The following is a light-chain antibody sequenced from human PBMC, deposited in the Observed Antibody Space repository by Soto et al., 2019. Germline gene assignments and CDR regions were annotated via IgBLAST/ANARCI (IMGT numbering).Light chain of an antibody. V-gene: IGLV2-8*01. Sequence: QSALTQPPSASGSPGQSVTISCTGTSSDVGGYNYVSWYPHHPGKAPKLIIYEVYKRPSGVPDRFSGSKSGNTAALTVSGLQAEDEADYYCSSYVGTNSYVFGTGTKVTV. CDR1: SSDVGGYNY. CDR3: SSYVGTNSYV. CDR2: EVY. J-gene: IGLJ1*01.